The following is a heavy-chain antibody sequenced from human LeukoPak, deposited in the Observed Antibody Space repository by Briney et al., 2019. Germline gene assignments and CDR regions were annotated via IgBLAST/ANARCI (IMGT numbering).Heavy chain of an antibody. Sequence: TSETLSLTCAVYGGSFSGYYWSWIRQPPGKGLEWIGEINHSGSTNYNPSLKSRVTISVDTSKNQFSLKLSSVTAADTAVYYCARTLKGVAGTRSRVFDYWGQGTLVTVSS. V-gene: IGHV4-34*01. J-gene: IGHJ4*02. CDR2: INHSGST. CDR3: ARTLKGVAGTRSRVFDY. D-gene: IGHD6-19*01. CDR1: GGSFSGYY.